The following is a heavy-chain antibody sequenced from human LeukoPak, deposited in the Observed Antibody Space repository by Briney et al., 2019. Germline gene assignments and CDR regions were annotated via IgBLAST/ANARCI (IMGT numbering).Heavy chain of an antibody. Sequence: PGGSLRLSCAASGFTFSSYAMSWVRQAPGKGLEWVSAISGSGGSTYYADSVKGRFTISRDNSKNTLYLQMNSLRAEDTAVYYCATTKSKRRCSGGSCYSRWFDPWGQGTLVTVSS. J-gene: IGHJ5*02. CDR2: ISGSGGST. CDR1: GFTFSSYA. V-gene: IGHV3-23*01. CDR3: ATTKSKRRCSGGSCYSRWFDP. D-gene: IGHD2-15*01.